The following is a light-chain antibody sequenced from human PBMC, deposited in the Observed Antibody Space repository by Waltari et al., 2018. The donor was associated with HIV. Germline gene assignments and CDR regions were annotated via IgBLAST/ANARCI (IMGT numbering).Light chain of an antibody. Sequence: IVMTQSPLPLPVTPGEPASISCRSSQSLLHSNGYNYLDLYLQKPGQSPQLLIYLGSNRASGVPDRFSGSGSGTDFTLKISRVEAEDVGVYYCMQALQTPRTFGQGTKVEIK. CDR2: LGS. V-gene: IGKV2-28*01. CDR1: QSLLHSNGYNY. J-gene: IGKJ1*01. CDR3: MQALQTPRT.